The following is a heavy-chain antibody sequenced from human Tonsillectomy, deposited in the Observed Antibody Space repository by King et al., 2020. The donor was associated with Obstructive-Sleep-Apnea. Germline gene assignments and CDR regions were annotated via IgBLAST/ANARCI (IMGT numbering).Heavy chain of an antibody. Sequence: EVQLVESGGGLIQSGGSLRLSCAASGFTFSSFATTWVRQAPGKGLEGGSATGGSGASTYYADSVKGRFTISRDNSKNTLYLQMNSLRAEDTAVYYCAKVGNDSSGYYDVFDIWGQGTMVTVSS. CDR1: GFTFSSFA. V-gene: IGHV3-23*04. CDR3: AKVGNDSSGYYDVFDI. D-gene: IGHD3-22*01. CDR2: TGGSGAST. J-gene: IGHJ3*02.